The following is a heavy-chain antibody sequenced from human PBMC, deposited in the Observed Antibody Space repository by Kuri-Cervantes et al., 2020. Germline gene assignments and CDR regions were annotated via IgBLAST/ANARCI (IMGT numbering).Heavy chain of an antibody. CDR2: IHHSGST. CDR3: ARDRLVDPNYYYYGMDV. D-gene: IGHD3-9*01. J-gene: IGHJ6*02. Sequence: SETLSLTCAVSGGSISNNNWWSWVRQPPGQGLEWIGAIHHSGSTYYNPSLKSRVTISVDTSKNQFSLKLSSVTAADTAVYYCARDRLVDPNYYYYGMDVWGQGTTVTVSS. V-gene: IGHV4-4*02. CDR1: GGSISNNNW.